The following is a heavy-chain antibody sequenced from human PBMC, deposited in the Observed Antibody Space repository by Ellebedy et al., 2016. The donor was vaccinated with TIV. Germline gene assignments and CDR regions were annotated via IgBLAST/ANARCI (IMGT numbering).Heavy chain of an antibody. V-gene: IGHV5-10-1*01. CDR2: IDPSDPYT. D-gene: IGHD6-13*01. CDR3: ARDGYKIAAAGTRWFDP. J-gene: IGHJ5*02. Sequence: GESLKISCKGSGYSFTSYWISWVRQMPGKGLGWMGRIDPSDPYTNYIPSFQGHVTSSADKSISTAYLQWSSLKALDTAMYYCARDGYKIAAAGTRWFDPWGQGTLVTVSS. CDR1: GYSFTSYW.